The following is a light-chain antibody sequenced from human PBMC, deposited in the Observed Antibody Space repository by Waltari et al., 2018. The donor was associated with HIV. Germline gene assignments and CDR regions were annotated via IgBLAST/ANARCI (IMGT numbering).Light chain of an antibody. CDR3: QQTYSTPHT. Sequence: DIQMTQSPSSLSASIGDTISITCRASEKISKFVHWYQQRPGKAPALLIYSASSLQSGVPSRFSGSGSGTDFTLTIGSLQPEDFAIYFCQQTYSTPHTFGQGT. V-gene: IGKV1-39*01. CDR1: EKISKF. J-gene: IGKJ2*01. CDR2: SAS.